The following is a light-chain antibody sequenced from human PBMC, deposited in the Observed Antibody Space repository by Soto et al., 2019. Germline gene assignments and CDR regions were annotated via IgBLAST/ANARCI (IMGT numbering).Light chain of an antibody. CDR1: QSVSSN. CDR3: QQYNNWPPVT. V-gene: IGKV3-15*01. J-gene: IGKJ5*01. CDR2: GPS. Sequence: EIGMMQSPATLSVSPGERVTLSCRASQSVSSNLAWYQQKSGQAPRLLIYGPSTRATGIPARFSGSGSGTEFTLTISSLQSEDFAIYYCQQYNNWPPVTVGQGTRLEIK.